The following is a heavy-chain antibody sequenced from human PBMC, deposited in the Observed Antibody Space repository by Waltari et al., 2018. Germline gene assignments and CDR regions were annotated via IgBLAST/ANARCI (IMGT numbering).Heavy chain of an antibody. CDR2: IKQDGSES. J-gene: IGHJ6*02. CDR3: AREGAEQWVVEDYGMDV. D-gene: IGHD6-19*01. Sequence: EVQLVESGGGLVQPGGSLRLSCTASGFTFSSYSMVWVRQAPGKGLGWVATIKQDGSESYYVDSVKGRFTFSRDNAKNSLYLQMNSLRAEDTAVYYCAREGAEQWVVEDYGMDVWGQGTTVTVSS. V-gene: IGHV3-7*01. CDR1: GFTFSSYS.